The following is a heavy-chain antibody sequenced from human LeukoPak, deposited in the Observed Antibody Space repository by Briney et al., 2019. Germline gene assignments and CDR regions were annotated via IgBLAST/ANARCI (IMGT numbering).Heavy chain of an antibody. CDR2: ITDSGGST. CDR1: GFTFSSYA. V-gene: IGHV3-23*01. J-gene: IGHJ4*02. D-gene: IGHD3-22*01. CDR3: AKGSSGSRPYYFDY. Sequence: GGSLRLSCAASGFTFSSYAMSWVRQAPGEGVEWVSAITDSGGSTYYSDSVKGRFTISRDNSKNTLCLQMNTLRAEDTAIYYCAKGSSGSRPYYFDYWGQGPLVSVPS.